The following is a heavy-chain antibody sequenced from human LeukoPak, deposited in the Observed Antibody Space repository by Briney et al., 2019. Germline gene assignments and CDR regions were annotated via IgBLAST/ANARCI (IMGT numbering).Heavy chain of an antibody. D-gene: IGHD3-3*01. CDR2: ISYDGSNK. J-gene: IGHJ4*02. Sequence: GGSLRLSCAASGFTFSSYAMHWVRQAPGKGLERVAVISYDGSNKYYADSVKGRFTISRDNSKNTLYLQMNSLRAEDTAVYYCARVTYYDFWSGWDYWGQGTLVTVSS. CDR1: GFTFSSYA. V-gene: IGHV3-30*04. CDR3: ARVTYYDFWSGWDY.